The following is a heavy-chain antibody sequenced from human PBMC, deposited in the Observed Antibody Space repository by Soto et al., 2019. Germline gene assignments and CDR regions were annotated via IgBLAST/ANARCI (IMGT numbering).Heavy chain of an antibody. J-gene: IGHJ5*02. CDR1: GFTFSSYS. Sequence: EVQLVESGGGLVQPGGSLRLSCAASGFTFSSYSMNWVRQAPGKGLEWVSYISSSSRTIYYADSVKGRFNISRDNAKHSLYLQMNSLRDEDTAVYYWARDQYISSWFSNWFDPWGQETLVTVSS. D-gene: IGHD6-13*01. CDR3: ARDQYISSWFSNWFDP. V-gene: IGHV3-48*02. CDR2: ISSSSRTI.